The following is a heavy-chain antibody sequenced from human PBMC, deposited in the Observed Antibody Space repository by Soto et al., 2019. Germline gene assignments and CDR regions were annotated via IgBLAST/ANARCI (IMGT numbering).Heavy chain of an antibody. CDR3: AKDPDFWSGYPLDY. J-gene: IGHJ4*02. V-gene: IGHV3-23*01. Sequence: QPAWALRLSCAASGCTCTSDAISWVRQAPGKGLEWVSAISGSGGSTYYADSVKGRFTISRDNSKNTLYLQMNSLRAEDTAVYYCAKDPDFWSGYPLDYWGQGTLVTVSS. CDR1: GCTCTSDA. D-gene: IGHD3-3*01. CDR2: ISGSGGST.